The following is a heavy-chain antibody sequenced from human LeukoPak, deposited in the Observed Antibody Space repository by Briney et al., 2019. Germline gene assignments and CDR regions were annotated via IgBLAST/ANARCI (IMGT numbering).Heavy chain of an antibody. Sequence: SETLSLTCTVSGGSISSGGYYWSWIRQPPGKGLEWIGYIYYSGSTNYNPSLKSRVTISVDTSKNQFSLKLSSVTAADTAVYYCARELGIAAAAPFDYWGQGTLVTVSS. CDR3: ARELGIAAAAPFDY. CDR1: GGSISSGGYY. V-gene: IGHV4-61*08. J-gene: IGHJ4*02. D-gene: IGHD6-13*01. CDR2: IYYSGST.